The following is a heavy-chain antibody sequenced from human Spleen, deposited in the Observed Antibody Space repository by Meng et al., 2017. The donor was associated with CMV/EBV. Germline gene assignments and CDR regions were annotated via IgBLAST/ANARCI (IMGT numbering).Heavy chain of an antibody. CDR2: IYQSGSGST. D-gene: IGHD3-16*01. J-gene: IGHJ3*02. CDR1: GYSITRGYY. V-gene: IGHV4-38-2*02. CDR3: ARDGALGSFDI. Sequence: SETLSLTCTVSGYSITRGYYWGWIRQPPGKGLEYIGNIYQSGSGSTFYNPSLKSRVTLSVDTSKNQFSLKLSSVTAADTAVYYCARDGALGSFDIWGQGTMVTVSS.